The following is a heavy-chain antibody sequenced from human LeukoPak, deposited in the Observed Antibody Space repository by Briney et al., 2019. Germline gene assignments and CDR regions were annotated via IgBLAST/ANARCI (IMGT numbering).Heavy chain of an antibody. J-gene: IGHJ5*02. D-gene: IGHD4-17*01. CDR1: GDSITSHY. V-gene: IGHV4-34*01. Sequence: SETLSLTCTVSGDSITSHYWSWIRQPPGKGLEWIGEINHSGSTNYNPSLKSRVTISVDTSKNQFSLKLSSVTAADTAVYYCARSRLMTTVVTHTSRFDPWGQGTLVTVSS. CDR2: INHSGST. CDR3: ARSRLMTTVVTHTSRFDP.